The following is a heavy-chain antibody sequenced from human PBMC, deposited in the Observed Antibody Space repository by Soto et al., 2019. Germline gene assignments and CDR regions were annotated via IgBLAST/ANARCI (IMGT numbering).Heavy chain of an antibody. J-gene: IGHJ5*02. Sequence: PSETLSLTCTVSGGSISSGGYYWSWIRQHPGKGLEWIGYIYYSGSTYYNPSLKSRVTISVDTSKNQFSLKLSSVTAADTAVYYCARELGYCSGGSCYREEAWFDPWGQGTLVTVSS. CDR3: ARELGYCSGGSCYREEAWFDP. V-gene: IGHV4-31*03. CDR1: GGSISSGGYY. CDR2: IYYSGST. D-gene: IGHD2-15*01.